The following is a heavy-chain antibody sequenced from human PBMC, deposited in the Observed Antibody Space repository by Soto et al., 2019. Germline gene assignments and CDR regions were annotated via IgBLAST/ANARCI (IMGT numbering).Heavy chain of an antibody. D-gene: IGHD5-18*01. Sequence: LSLTCAVSGGYISGGYYSWSWIRQPPGKGLEWVSGISWNSGSIGYADSVKGRFTISRDNAKNSLYLQMNSLRAEDTALYYCAKDMGIQLWAATFDYWGQGTLVTVSS. CDR1: GGYISGGYYS. V-gene: IGHV3-9*01. CDR3: AKDMGIQLWAATFDY. CDR2: ISWNSGSI. J-gene: IGHJ4*02.